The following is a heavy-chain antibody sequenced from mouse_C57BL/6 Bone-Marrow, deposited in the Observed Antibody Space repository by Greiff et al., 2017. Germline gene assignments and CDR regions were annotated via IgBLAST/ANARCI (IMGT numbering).Heavy chain of an antibody. J-gene: IGHJ2*01. CDR3: ATALRGY. CDR1: GYTFTSYW. Sequence: QVQLKQPGAELVRPGSSVKLSCKASGYTFTSYWMHWVKQRPIQGLEWIGNIDPSDSETHYNQKFKDKATLTVDKSSSTAYMHLSSLTSEDSAVXFCATALRGYWGQGTTLTVSS. V-gene: IGHV1-52*01. CDR2: IDPSDSET. D-gene: IGHD3-3*01.